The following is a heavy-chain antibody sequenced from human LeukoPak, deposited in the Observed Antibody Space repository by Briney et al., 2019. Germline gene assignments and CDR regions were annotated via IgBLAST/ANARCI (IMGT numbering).Heavy chain of an antibody. CDR3: VGDGDSSSWNFDY. D-gene: IGHD6-13*01. Sequence: SGGSLRLSCAASGFTFGSYGMHWIRQAPGKGLEWVAFILVGGSDTYYTDSVKGRFTISRDNSKNTVFLQMNSLRAEDTAIYYCVGDGDSSSWNFDYWGQGTLVTVSS. J-gene: IGHJ4*02. CDR2: ILVGGSDT. V-gene: IGHV3-33*01. CDR1: GFTFGSYG.